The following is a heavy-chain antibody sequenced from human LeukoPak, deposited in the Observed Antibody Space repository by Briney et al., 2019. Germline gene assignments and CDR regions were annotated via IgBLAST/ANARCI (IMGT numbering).Heavy chain of an antibody. CDR3: ARGPEGDCSSTSCYYYYYMDV. CDR1: GFTFSAYW. Sequence: PGGSLRLSCAASGFTFSAYWMRWVRQAPGKGLVWVSFIKPDGSRTNYADSVKGRFTISRDNSKNTLCLQMNSLRAEDTAVYYCARGPEGDCSSTSCYYYYYMDVWGKGTTVTVSS. J-gene: IGHJ6*03. D-gene: IGHD2-2*01. CDR2: IKPDGSRT. V-gene: IGHV3-74*01.